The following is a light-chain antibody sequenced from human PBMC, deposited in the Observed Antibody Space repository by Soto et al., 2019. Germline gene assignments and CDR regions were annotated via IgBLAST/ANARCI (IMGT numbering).Light chain of an antibody. CDR2: DVS. Sequence: QSVLTQPPSVSGSPGQSVSISFTGTSSDVGRYNHVSWYQQPPGTAPKLMIYDVSNRPSGVPDRFSGSKSGNTASLTISGLQAEDEAEYYCSSYTGSSTLVVFGGGTKVTVL. CDR3: SSYTGSSTLVV. J-gene: IGLJ2*01. V-gene: IGLV2-18*02. CDR1: SSDVGRYNH.